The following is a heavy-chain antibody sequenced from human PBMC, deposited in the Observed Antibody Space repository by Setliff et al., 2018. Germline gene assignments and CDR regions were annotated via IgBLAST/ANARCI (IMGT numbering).Heavy chain of an antibody. Sequence: GGSLRLSCAASGFTFSSYSMNWVRQAPGKGLEWVSYSSSSSSTIYYADSVKGRFTISRDNAKNSLYLQMNSLRAEDTAVYYCARGPYSSSWYALRPLEGLNDYWGQGTLVTVSS. D-gene: IGHD6-13*01. CDR3: ARGPYSSSWYALRPLEGLNDY. J-gene: IGHJ4*02. CDR1: GFTFSSYS. V-gene: IGHV3-48*01. CDR2: SSSSSSTI.